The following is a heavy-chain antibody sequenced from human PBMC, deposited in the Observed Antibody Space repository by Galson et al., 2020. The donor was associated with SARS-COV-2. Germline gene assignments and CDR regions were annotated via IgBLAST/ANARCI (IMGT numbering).Heavy chain of an antibody. CDR3: AKDKLERPYYFDY. V-gene: IGHV3-23*01. D-gene: IGHD1-1*01. CDR2: ISGSGGST. CDR1: GFTFSSYA. J-gene: IGHJ4*02. Sequence: GESLKISCAASGFTFSSYAMRWVRQAPGKGLEWVSAISGSGGSTYYADSVKGRFTISRDNSKNTLYLQMNSLRAEDTAVYYCAKDKLERPYYFDYWGQGTLVTVSS.